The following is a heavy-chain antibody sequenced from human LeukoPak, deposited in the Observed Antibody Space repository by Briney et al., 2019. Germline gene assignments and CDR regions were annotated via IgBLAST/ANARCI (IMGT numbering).Heavy chain of an antibody. CDR2: ISSSGSTI. Sequence: PGGSLRLSCAASGFTFSSYEMNWVRQAPGKGLEWVSYISSSGSTIYYADSVKGRFTISRDNAKNSLYLQMNSLRAEDTAVYYCARMTPRSYWYFDLWGRGTLVTVSS. CDR3: ARMTPRSYWYFDL. CDR1: GFTFSSYE. J-gene: IGHJ2*01. V-gene: IGHV3-48*03.